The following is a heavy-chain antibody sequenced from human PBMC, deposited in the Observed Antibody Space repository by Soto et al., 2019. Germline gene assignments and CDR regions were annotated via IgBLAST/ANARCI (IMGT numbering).Heavy chain of an antibody. Sequence: EVQLLESGGGLVQPGGPRRLSCAASGFTFRDYGMSWVRQAPGKGLEWVSGISGGATYYADSVKGRFVISRDDSKNTLYLEMDSLRVEDTAVYYCTKDSGWTSADWGQGTLVTVSS. J-gene: IGHJ4*02. CDR2: ISGGAT. V-gene: IGHV3-23*01. CDR3: TKDSGWTSAD. CDR1: GFTFRDYG. D-gene: IGHD3-10*01.